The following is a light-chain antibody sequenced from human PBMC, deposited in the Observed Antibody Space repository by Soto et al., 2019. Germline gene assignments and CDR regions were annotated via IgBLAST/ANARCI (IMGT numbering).Light chain of an antibody. Sequence: QSVLTQPPSVCGAPGQRVPISCTGSSSNIGAGYDVHWYQQLPGTAPKLLIFGNSNRPSGVPDRFSCSKSGTSASLSITGLQAEDEADYYCQSYDSSLREVFRTGTKATVL. J-gene: IGLJ1*01. CDR3: QSYDSSLREV. V-gene: IGLV1-40*01. CDR1: SSNIGAGYD. CDR2: GNS.